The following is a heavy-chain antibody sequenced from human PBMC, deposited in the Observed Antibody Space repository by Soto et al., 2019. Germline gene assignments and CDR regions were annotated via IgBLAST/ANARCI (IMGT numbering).Heavy chain of an antibody. Sequence: QVQLQESGPGLVKPSETLSLTCAVSGGPITTTTWWAWVRLPPGKGLEWIGELHHDGTTNYNPSLESRITMSINKSNNHSSLKLTSVTAADTAIYYCATQTISYTWGVWGRGTTVTVSS. D-gene: IGHD3-16*01. CDR3: ATQTISYTWGV. J-gene: IGHJ6*02. CDR1: GGPITTTTW. CDR2: LHHDGTT. V-gene: IGHV4-4*02.